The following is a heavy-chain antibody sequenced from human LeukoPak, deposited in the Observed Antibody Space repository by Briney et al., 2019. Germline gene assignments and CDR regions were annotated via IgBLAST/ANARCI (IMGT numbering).Heavy chain of an antibody. CDR3: ARDRGYYGSGSYYNVFYYGMDV. D-gene: IGHD3-10*01. V-gene: IGHV4-59*12. CDR2: IYYSGST. CDR1: GGSISSYH. Sequence: PAEPLSLPCTVSGGSISSYHWSWLRQPPGKGLEWLGYIYYSGSTNYNPSRKSRVTISVDTSKNQLSLQLNSVTPEDTAVYYCARDRGYYGSGSYYNVFYYGMDVWGQGTTVTVSS. J-gene: IGHJ6*02.